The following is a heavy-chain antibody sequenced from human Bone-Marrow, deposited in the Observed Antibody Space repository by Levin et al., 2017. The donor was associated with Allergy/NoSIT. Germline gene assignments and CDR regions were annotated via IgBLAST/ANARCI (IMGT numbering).Heavy chain of an antibody. D-gene: IGHD3-3*01. Sequence: GGSLRLSCTASGFTFTSYAMSWVRQDPGKGLEWVSGISGSGGNTYYAESVKGRFTISRENSKSTLYLQMNSLRVEDTAVYYCAKGPGRYYDFWSGFSSSENNWFDPWGQGTLVTVSS. J-gene: IGHJ5*02. CDR1: GFTFTSYA. V-gene: IGHV3-23*01. CDR2: ISGSGGNT. CDR3: AKGPGRYYDFWSGFSSSENNWFDP.